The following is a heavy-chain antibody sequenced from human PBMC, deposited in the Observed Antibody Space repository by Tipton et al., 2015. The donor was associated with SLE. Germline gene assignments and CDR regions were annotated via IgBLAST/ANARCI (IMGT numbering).Heavy chain of an antibody. D-gene: IGHD3-16*01. CDR1: GYTFINFG. J-gene: IGHJ6*03. CDR3: ARLGDWDFYYYMDV. Sequence: QVQLVQSGAEVRKPGASVKVSCKASGYTFINFGIHWVRQAPGQGLEWMGWISAYNGHTNYAQKVQGRVTMTTDASTSTAYMELRTLKSDDTAVYYCARLGDWDFYYYMDVWGKGTTVTVSS. CDR2: ISAYNGHT. V-gene: IGHV1-18*01.